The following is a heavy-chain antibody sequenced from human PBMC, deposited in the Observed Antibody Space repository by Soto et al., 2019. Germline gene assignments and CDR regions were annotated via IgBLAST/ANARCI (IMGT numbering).Heavy chain of an antibody. CDR2: LYIDGSRT. D-gene: IGHD3-10*01. J-gene: IGHJ6*03. Sequence: EVQLVESGGGLVQPGGSLRLSCAASGFTFSSYWMHWVRQVPGKGLVWVSRLYIDGSRTSYADSVKGRFTISRDNAKNTLYLQMNRLRAEDTAVYYCARGAGGYYYMDVWGKGTTVTVSS. CDR3: ARGAGGYYYMDV. CDR1: GFTFSSYW. V-gene: IGHV3-74*01.